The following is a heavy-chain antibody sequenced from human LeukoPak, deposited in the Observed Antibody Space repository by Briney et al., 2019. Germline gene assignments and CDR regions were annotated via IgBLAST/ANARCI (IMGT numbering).Heavy chain of an antibody. CDR3: ARGPTRANSTDY. D-gene: IGHD2/OR15-2a*01. CDR1: GFTFSSFW. Sequence: GGSLRLSCSGFGFTFSSFWMGWVRQAPGKGLEWVANIKFDGTATNYVDSVRGRFTISRDNAKNSLYLQMNSLRAEDTAVYYCARGPTRANSTDYWGQGALVTVSS. J-gene: IGHJ4*02. CDR2: IKFDGTAT. V-gene: IGHV3-7*01.